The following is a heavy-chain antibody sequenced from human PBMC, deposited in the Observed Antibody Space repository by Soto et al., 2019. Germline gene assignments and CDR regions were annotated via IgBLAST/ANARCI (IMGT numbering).Heavy chain of an antibody. CDR3: SRSPEAGVRGAY. Sequence: GGSLRLSCTGSGFPFSAYNINWVRQAPGKGLEWVSSITVGSSHIYQPNSMKGRFTISRDDAKNSVYLQIDSLRDADTALYYCSRSPEAGVRGAYWGQGTLVTVSS. CDR1: GFPFSAYN. J-gene: IGHJ4*02. V-gene: IGHV3-21*01. D-gene: IGHD6-19*01. CDR2: ITVGSSHI.